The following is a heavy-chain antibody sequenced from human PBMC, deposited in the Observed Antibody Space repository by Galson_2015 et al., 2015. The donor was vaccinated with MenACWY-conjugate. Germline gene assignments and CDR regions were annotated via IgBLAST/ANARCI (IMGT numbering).Heavy chain of an antibody. Sequence: SLRLSCAASGFTFSNYRMHWVRQGPGKGLGWLSRIDNDGNRITYADSVKGRFTISRDNAKNTLYLQINSVRADDTAVYYCSRGGEAKLIIVGGISDIWGQGTTVTVSS. D-gene: IGHD1-26*01. CDR1: GFTFSNYR. J-gene: IGHJ3*02. CDR2: IDNDGNRI. CDR3: SRGGEAKLIIVGGISDI. V-gene: IGHV3-74*01.